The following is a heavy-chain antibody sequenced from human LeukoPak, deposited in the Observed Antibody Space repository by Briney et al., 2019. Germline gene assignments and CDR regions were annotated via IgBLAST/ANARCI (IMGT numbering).Heavy chain of an antibody. D-gene: IGHD7-27*01. J-gene: IGHJ6*03. V-gene: IGHV4-39*07. CDR3: ARTGPYWGGYYYYYMDV. CDR1: GVSISSSSYY. CDR2: IYYSGST. Sequence: SETLSLTCTVSGVSISSSSYYWGWIRQPPGKGLEWIGSIYYSGSTYYNPSLKSRVTVSVDTSKNQFSLKLSSVTAADTAVYYCARTGPYWGGYYYYYMDVWGKGTTVTISS.